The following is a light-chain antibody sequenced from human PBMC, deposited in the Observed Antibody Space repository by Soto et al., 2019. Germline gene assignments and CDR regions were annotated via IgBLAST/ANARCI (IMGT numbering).Light chain of an antibody. CDR3: QQRSNWPPEWT. CDR2: DAS. V-gene: IGKV3-11*01. J-gene: IGKJ1*01. CDR1: QSVSSY. Sequence: EIVLTQSPATLSLSPGERATLSCRASQSVSSYLAWYQQKPGQAPRLLIYDASKRATGIPARFSGSGSGTDFTLTISSLXXXXLAVYYCQQRSNWPPEWTFGQGTKVE.